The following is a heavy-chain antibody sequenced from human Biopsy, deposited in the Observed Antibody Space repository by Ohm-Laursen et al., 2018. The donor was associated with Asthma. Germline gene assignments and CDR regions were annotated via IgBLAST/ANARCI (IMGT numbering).Heavy chain of an antibody. D-gene: IGHD3-10*01. J-gene: IGHJ6*02. CDR1: GYTFNSAG. Sequence: VASVKVSCKPSGYTFNSAGITWVRQAPGQGLEWMGWISAYNGNTKVAQKLQDRVTMITDTSTSTAYMELRSLRSDDTAVYFCARAVDYSHYYGIDVWGQGTTVTVS. CDR2: ISAYNGNT. CDR3: ARAVDYSHYYGIDV. V-gene: IGHV1-18*01.